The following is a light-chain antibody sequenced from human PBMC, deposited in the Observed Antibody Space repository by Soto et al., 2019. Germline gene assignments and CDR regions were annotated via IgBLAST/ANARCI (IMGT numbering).Light chain of an antibody. CDR1: SGHSSYA. CDR2: LKXXXXX. J-gene: IGLJ2*01. V-gene: IGLV4-69*01. Sequence: QPVLTQSPSASASLGASVKLTCTLSSGHSSYAIAWHQQQPEKGPXXXXXLKXXXXXXXXXXXXXXFXGXXXXXXXXXIIXSLQSEDEADYYCQTWVTHVVFGGGTQLTVL. CDR3: QTWVTHVV.